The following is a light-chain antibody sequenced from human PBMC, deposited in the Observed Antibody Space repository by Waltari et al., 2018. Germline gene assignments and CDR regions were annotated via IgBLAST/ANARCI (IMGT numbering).Light chain of an antibody. CDR3: RSYTASPPHVV. J-gene: IGLJ2*01. CDR2: DVF. V-gene: IGLV2-14*03. CDR1: YNKVGGLNF. Sequence: AVGLTAAVRRSGEQSSSSSSPCLYNKVGGLNFVSLYQQHPGKAPKLMIYDVFNRPSGVSTRFSGSKPDNAASLATSVLQAEDEAVYYCRSYTASPPHVVFGGGTKVTVL.